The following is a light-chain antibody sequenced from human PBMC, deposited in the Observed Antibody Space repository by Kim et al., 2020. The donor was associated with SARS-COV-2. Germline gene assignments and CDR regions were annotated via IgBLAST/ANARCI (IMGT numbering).Light chain of an antibody. V-gene: IGKV3-11*01. CDR1: QSVSSY. J-gene: IGKJ4*01. CDR2: DAS. Sequence: LSPGDRATLSCRASQSVSSYLGWYQQKPGQAPRLLIYDASNRATGIPARFSGSGSGTDFTLTISSLEPEDFAVYYCQQRRSWPLTFGGGTKVDIK. CDR3: QQRRSWPLT.